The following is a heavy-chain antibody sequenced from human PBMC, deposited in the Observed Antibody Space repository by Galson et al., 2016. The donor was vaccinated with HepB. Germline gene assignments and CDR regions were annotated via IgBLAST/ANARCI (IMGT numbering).Heavy chain of an antibody. V-gene: IGHV5-51*01. CDR3: ARSAVAGTTDYWYFDL. J-gene: IGHJ2*01. CDR1: GYSFTSYW. Sequence: QSGAEVKKPGESLKISCRGFGYSFTSYWIAWVRQMPGKGLEWMGIIYPGDPDPRYSPSFQGPVTIPADKSISTAYLQWTSLKASDTAMYYCARSAVAGTTDYWYFDLWGRGTLVTVSS. D-gene: IGHD6-19*01. CDR2: IYPGDPDP.